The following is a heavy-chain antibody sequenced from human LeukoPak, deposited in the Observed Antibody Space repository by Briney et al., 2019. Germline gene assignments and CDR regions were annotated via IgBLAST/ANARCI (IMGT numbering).Heavy chain of an antibody. V-gene: IGHV4-39*01. CDR1: GGSISSGDYY. D-gene: IGHD2-15*01. Sequence: SETLSLTCTVSGGSISSGDYYWSWIRQPPGKGLEWIGSIYYSGSTYYNPSLKSRVTISVDTSKNQFSLKLSSVTAADTAVYYCARLFGGYEYGMDVWGQGTTVTVSS. CDR2: IYYSGST. CDR3: ARLFGGYEYGMDV. J-gene: IGHJ6*02.